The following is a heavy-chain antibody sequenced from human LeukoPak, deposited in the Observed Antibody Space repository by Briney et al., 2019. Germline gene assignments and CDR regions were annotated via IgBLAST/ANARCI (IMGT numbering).Heavy chain of an antibody. Sequence: GGSLRLSCAASGFTFSDYYMSWIRQAPGKGLEWVSSISSSSSYIYYADSVKGRFTISRDNARNSLYLQMNSLRAEDTAVYYCARRIPTVGRITMVRGVLNWFDPWGQGTLVTVSS. CDR3: ARRIPTVGRITMVRGVLNWFDP. V-gene: IGHV3-11*06. D-gene: IGHD3-10*01. CDR2: ISSSSSYI. CDR1: GFTFSDYY. J-gene: IGHJ5*02.